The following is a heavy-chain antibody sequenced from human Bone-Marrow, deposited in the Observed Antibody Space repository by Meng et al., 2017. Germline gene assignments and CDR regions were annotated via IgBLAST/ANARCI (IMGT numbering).Heavy chain of an antibody. CDR3: ARPFYYDSSGYYTH. D-gene: IGHD3-22*01. J-gene: IGHJ4*02. CDR1: GFTFSDYY. V-gene: IGHV3-11*01. CDR2: ISSSGSTI. Sequence: QVLLGGSGGRLLKPGGSLRLSCAASGFTFSDYYMSWIRQAPGKGLEWVSYISSSGSTIYYADSVKGRFTISRDNAKNSLYLQMNSLRAEDTAVYYCARPFYYDSSGYYTHWGQGTLVTVSS.